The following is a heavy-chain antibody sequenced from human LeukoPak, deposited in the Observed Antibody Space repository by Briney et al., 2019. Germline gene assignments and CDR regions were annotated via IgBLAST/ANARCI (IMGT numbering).Heavy chain of an antibody. CDR2: ISSSSSYI. V-gene: IGHV3-21*06. Sequence: PGGSLRLSCAASGFTFYTYDMNWVRQAPGKGLEWVSSISSSSSYISYADSVKGRFTISRDNAKNSLYLQMNSLRVEDTVVYFCARDLHWGNDYWGQGTLVNVAS. CDR3: ARDLHWGNDY. J-gene: IGHJ4*02. CDR1: GFTFYTYD. D-gene: IGHD7-27*01.